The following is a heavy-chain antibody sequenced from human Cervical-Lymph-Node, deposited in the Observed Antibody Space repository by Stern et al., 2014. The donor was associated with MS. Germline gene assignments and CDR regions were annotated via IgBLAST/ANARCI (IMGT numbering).Heavy chain of an antibody. Sequence: QVQLQESGPGLVKPSETLSLTCTVSGDSMSSYYWSWIRQPPGKGLEWIGSIYYTASTDYNPSLKSRVTISVDTSKNQFSLRLTSVTAADTAVYYCARLSSGWYAYWGQGTLVTVSS. D-gene: IGHD6-19*01. CDR1: GDSMSSYY. CDR2: IYYTAST. CDR3: ARLSSGWYAY. V-gene: IGHV4-59*01. J-gene: IGHJ4*02.